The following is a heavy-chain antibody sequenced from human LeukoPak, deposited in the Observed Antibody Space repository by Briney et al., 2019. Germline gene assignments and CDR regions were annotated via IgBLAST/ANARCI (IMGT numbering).Heavy chain of an antibody. CDR3: ARGRGSSWYYFDS. CDR1: GDSIDNYW. D-gene: IGHD6-13*01. J-gene: IGHJ4*02. CDR2: IYASGNT. V-gene: IGHV4-4*07. Sequence: SETLSLTCIVSGDSIDNYWWNWIRQPAGKGLEWIGRIYASGNTNYNPSLKGRVTMTVDTSKNQFSLNLSSVTAADTAVYYCARGRGSSWYYFDSWGQGTLVTVSS.